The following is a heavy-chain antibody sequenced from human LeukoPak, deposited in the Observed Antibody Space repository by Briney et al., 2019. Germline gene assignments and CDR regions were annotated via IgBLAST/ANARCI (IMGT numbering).Heavy chain of an antibody. V-gene: IGHV3-48*03. CDR2: ISSSGSTI. Sequence: TGESLRLSCAASGFTFSSYEMNWVRQAPGKGLEWVSYISSSGSTIYYADSVKGRFTISRDNAKNSLYLQMNSLRAEDTAVYYCARDPYYGDYVVWGQGTLVTVSS. CDR3: ARDPYYGDYVV. CDR1: GFTFSSYE. D-gene: IGHD4-17*01. J-gene: IGHJ4*02.